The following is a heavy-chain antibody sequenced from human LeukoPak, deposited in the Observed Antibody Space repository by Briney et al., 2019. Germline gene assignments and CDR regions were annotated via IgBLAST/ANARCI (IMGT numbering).Heavy chain of an antibody. D-gene: IGHD3-22*01. J-gene: IGHJ4*02. CDR2: INPGGGST. CDR3: ARDNHYYDSSGYYSFDY. CDR1: GYTFTSYY. V-gene: IGHV1-46*01. Sequence: EASVTVSCTASGYTFTSYYMHWVRQAPGQGLEWMGIINPGGGSTSYAQKFQGRVTMTRDTSTSTVYMELSSLRSEDTAVYYCARDNHYYDSSGYYSFDYWGQGTLVTVSS.